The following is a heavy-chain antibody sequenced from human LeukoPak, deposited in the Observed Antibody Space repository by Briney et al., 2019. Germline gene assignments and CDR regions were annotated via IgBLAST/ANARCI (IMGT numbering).Heavy chain of an antibody. CDR3: AKEAMYYYDSSVPFDP. CDR2: IYSGGNT. J-gene: IGHJ5*02. Sequence: PGGSLRLSCAASGFTVSSNYMSWVRQAPGKGLEGVSVIYSGGNTYYADSVKGRFTISRDNSKNTLYLQMNSLRAEDTAVYYCAKEAMYYYDSSVPFDPWGQGTLVTVSS. CDR1: GFTVSSNY. D-gene: IGHD3-22*01. V-gene: IGHV3-53*01.